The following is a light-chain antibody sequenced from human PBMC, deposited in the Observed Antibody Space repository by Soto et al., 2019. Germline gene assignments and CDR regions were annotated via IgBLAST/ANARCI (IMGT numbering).Light chain of an antibody. Sequence: QSFLTQPASVSGSPGQSITISCTGTSSDVGGYNYVSWYQQHPGKAPKLMIYEVSNRPSGVSNRFSGSKSGNTASLTISGLQAEDEAEYYCSSYTSSSTYVFGTGTKLTVL. V-gene: IGLV2-14*01. CDR2: EVS. J-gene: IGLJ1*01. CDR3: SSYTSSSTYV. CDR1: SSDVGGYNY.